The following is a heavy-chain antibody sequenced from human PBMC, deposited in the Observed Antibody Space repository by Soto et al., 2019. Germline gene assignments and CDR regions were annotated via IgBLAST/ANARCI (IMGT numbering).Heavy chain of an antibody. D-gene: IGHD3-3*01. J-gene: IGHJ4*02. CDR3: ARDFGHGYYLDY. CDR2: ITDSSDTV. V-gene: IGHV3-48*02. CDR1: GFSFSNYN. Sequence: GSLRLSCVASGFSFSNYNMNWVRQAPGKGLEWVSYITDSSDTVHYADSVRGRFTISRDNAESSLYLQMNSLRDEDTAVYFCARDFGHGYYLDYWGRGTLVTVSS.